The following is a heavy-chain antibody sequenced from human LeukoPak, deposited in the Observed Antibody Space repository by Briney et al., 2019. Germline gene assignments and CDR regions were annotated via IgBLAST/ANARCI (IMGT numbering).Heavy chain of an antibody. J-gene: IGHJ4*02. Sequence: ASVKVSCKASGGTFSSYAISWVRQAPGQGLEWMGGIIPIICTANYAQKFQGRVTITADESTSTAYMELSSLRSEDTAVYYCARFVVGASWYYFDYWGQGTLVTVSS. CDR1: GGTFSSYA. CDR2: IIPIICTA. CDR3: ARFVVGASWYYFDY. V-gene: IGHV1-69*13. D-gene: IGHD1-26*01.